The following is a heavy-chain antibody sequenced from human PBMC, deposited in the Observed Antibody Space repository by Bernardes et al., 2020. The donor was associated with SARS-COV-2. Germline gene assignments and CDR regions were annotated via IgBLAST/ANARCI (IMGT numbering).Heavy chain of an antibody. Sequence: SKTLSLTCTVSGGSIRSISSYWGWILQPPGTGLEWIGSIYYSGSTYYNPSLKSRATISGDTSKNQFSLKLSSVTAADTAVYYCARQVRQQLVRHQFDNWGQGTLVTVSS. V-gene: IGHV4-39*01. CDR3: ARQVRQQLVRHQFDN. CDR1: GGSIRSISSY. J-gene: IGHJ4*02. CDR2: IYYSGST. D-gene: IGHD6-13*01.